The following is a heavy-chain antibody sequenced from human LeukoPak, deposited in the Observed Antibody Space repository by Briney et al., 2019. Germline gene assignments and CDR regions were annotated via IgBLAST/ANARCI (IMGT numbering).Heavy chain of an antibody. J-gene: IGHJ6*02. CDR2: IKQDGSEK. D-gene: IGHD2-2*01. Sequence: GGSLRLSCAASGFTFSSYWMSWVRQAPGKGLGWVANIKQDGSEKYYVDSVKGRFTISRDNAKNSLYLQMNSLRAEDTAVYYCARYIVVVPAATYYYYYGMDVWGQGTTVTVSS. CDR1: GFTFSSYW. CDR3: ARYIVVVPAATYYYYYGMDV. V-gene: IGHV3-7*01.